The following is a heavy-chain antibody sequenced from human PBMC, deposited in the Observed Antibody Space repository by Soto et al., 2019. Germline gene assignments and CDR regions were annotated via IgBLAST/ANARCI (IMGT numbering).Heavy chain of an antibody. CDR2: IYYTGST. CDR1: GASINSSSYF. J-gene: IGHJ4*02. V-gene: IGHV4-39*01. Sequence: PSETLSLTCTVSGASINSSSYFWGWIRQPPGKGLEWIGTIYYTGSTYYSPSLKSRVTISVDTSKNQFSLKLSSVTAADTAVYYCVRHFDYWGQGSLVTVSS. CDR3: VRHFDY.